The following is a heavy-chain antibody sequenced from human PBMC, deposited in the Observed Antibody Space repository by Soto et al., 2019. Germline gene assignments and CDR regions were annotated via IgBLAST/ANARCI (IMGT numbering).Heavy chain of an antibody. CDR3: ARDPVVVVALDWYSDL. Sequence: QVQLVESGGGVVQPGRSLRLSCAASGFTFSSYGMHWVRQAPGKGLEWVAVIWYDGSNKYYADSVKGRFTISRDNSKNTLYLQMNSLRAEDTAVYYCARDPVVVVALDWYSDLWGRGTLVTVSS. CDR1: GFTFSSYG. D-gene: IGHD2-15*01. CDR2: IWYDGSNK. V-gene: IGHV3-33*01. J-gene: IGHJ2*01.